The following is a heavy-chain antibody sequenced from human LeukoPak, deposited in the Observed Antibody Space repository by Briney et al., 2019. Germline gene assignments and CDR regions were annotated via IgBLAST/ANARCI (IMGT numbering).Heavy chain of an antibody. V-gene: IGHV4-4*07. D-gene: IGHD1/OR15-1a*01. Sequence: SETLSLTCTVSGGSISSYYWSWIRQPAGKGLEWIGRIYTSGSTNYNPSLKSRVTMSVDTSKNQFSLKLSSVTAADTAVYYCARDFIIPGNNRMGWFDPWGQGTLVTVSS. CDR3: ARDFIIPGNNRMGWFDP. CDR2: IYTSGST. CDR1: GGSISSYY. J-gene: IGHJ5*02.